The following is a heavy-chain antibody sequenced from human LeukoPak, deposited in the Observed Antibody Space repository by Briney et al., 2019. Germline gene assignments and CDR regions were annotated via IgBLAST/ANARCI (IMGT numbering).Heavy chain of an antibody. CDR2: IYYSGST. CDR3: ARLTTIVVVPAAHDAFDI. D-gene: IGHD2-2*01. CDR1: GGSISGYY. Sequence: PSETLSLTCTVSGGSISGYYCIWIRQPPGKGLEWVGYIYYSGSTNYNPSLKSRVTISVDTSKNQFSLKLSSVTAADTAVYYCARLTTIVVVPAAHDAFDIWGQGTMVTVSS. V-gene: IGHV4-59*01. J-gene: IGHJ3*02.